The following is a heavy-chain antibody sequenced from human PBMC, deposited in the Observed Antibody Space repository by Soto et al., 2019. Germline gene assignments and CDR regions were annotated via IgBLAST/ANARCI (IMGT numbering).Heavy chain of an antibody. V-gene: IGHV1-69*01. J-gene: IGHJ6*02. CDR1: GGTFSSYA. CDR3: ARGGKERFRGSGMDV. D-gene: IGHD1-1*01. Sequence: QVQLVQSGAEVKKPGTSVKISCKVYGGTFSSYAISWVRQAPGQGLEWLGEIIYIFGTAMYAQKFQGRVTIIADESASTAYMELSSLRSDDTAVYYCARGGKERFRGSGMDVWGQGTTVTLSS. CDR2: IIYIFGTA.